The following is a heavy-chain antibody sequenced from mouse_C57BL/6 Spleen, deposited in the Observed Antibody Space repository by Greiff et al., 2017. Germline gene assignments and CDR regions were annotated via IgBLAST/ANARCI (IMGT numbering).Heavy chain of an antibody. J-gene: IGHJ4*01. CDR3: ARDYGYGYYAMDY. V-gene: IGHV1-52*01. CDR1: GYTFTSYW. D-gene: IGHD2-2*01. CDR2: IDPSDSET. Sequence: QVQLQQPGAELVRPGSSVKLSCKASGYTFTSYWMHWVKQRPIQGLEWIGNIDPSDSETHYNQKFKDKATLTVDKSSSTAYMQLSSLTSEDSAVYYCARDYGYGYYAMDYWGQGTSVTVSS.